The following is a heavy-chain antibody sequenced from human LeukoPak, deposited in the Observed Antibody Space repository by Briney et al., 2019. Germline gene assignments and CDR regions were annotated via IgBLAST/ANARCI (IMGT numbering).Heavy chain of an antibody. J-gene: IGHJ4*02. Sequence: PGGSLRLSCAASGFTFSSYYMSWVRQAPGKGLEWVANIKQDGSEKYYVASMKGRFTISRDNAKTSLYLQMNSLRAEDTAVYFCARGDYGDYPFDCWGQGTLVTVSS. V-gene: IGHV3-7*01. CDR3: ARGDYGDYPFDC. CDR1: GFTFSSYY. CDR2: IKQDGSEK. D-gene: IGHD4-17*01.